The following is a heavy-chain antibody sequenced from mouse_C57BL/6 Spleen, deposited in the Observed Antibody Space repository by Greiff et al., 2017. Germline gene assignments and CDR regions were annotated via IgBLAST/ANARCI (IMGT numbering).Heavy chain of an antibody. CDR2: ISSGSSTI. CDR1: GFTFSDYG. V-gene: IGHV5-17*01. CDR3: ARDFYYFDY. Sequence: EVKLMESGGGLVKPGGSLKLSCAASGFTFSDYGMHWVRQAPEKGLEWVAYISSGSSTIYYADTVKGRFTISRDNAKNPLFLQMTSLRSEDTAMYYCARDFYYFDYWGQGTTLTVSS. J-gene: IGHJ2*01.